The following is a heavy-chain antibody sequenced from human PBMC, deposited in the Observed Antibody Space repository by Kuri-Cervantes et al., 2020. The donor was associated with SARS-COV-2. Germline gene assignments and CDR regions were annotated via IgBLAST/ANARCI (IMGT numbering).Heavy chain of an antibody. J-gene: IGHJ2*01. CDR3: ARDLGISSDL. Sequence: GESLKISCAASGFTFSSYAMHWVRQAPGKGLEWVAVISYDGSNKYYADSVKGRFTISRDNSKNTLCLQMNSLRAEDTAVYYCARDLGISSDLWGRGTLVTVSS. V-gene: IGHV3-30*01. D-gene: IGHD2-21*01. CDR1: GFTFSSYA. CDR2: ISYDGSNK.